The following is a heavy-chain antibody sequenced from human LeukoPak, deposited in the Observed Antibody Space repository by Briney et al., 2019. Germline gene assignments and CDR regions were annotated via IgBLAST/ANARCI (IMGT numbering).Heavy chain of an antibody. CDR3: ARDFFDFWGGSWV. CDR1: GFNVRTNY. CDR2: IFRDGST. D-gene: IGHD3-3*01. V-gene: IGHV3-53*01. Sequence: GGSLRLSCAVSGFNVRTNYMSWVRQAPGKGLEWVSVIFRDGSTYYGDSVRGRFSISRDNSKNMVYLQMNNLRAEDTAVYFCARDFFDFWGGSWVWGQGTLVTVSS. J-gene: IGHJ4*02.